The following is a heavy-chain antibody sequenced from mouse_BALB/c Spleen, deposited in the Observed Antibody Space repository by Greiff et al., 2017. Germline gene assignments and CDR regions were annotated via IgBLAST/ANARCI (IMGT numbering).Heavy chain of an antibody. V-gene: IGHV5-17*02. CDR3: ARSDYGSSYAWFAY. D-gene: IGHD1-1*01. CDR2: ISSGSSTI. J-gene: IGHJ3*01. CDR1: GFTFSSFG. Sequence: QVVESGGGLVQPGGSRKLSCAASGFTFSSFGMHWVRQAPEKGLEWVAYISSGSSTIYYADTVKGRFTISRDNPKNTLFLQMTSLRSEDTAMYYCARSDYGSSYAWFAYWGQGTLVTVSA.